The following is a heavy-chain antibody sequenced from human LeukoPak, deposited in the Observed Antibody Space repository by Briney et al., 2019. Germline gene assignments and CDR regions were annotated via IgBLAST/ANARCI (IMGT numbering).Heavy chain of an antibody. CDR2: ISGYDGNT. Sequence: GASVKVSCKASGYTFVNYGISWVRQAPGQGLEWMGWISGYDGNTNYGQKLQGRVTMTRDTSTNTAYMELRRLRSDDTAMYYCARAVVVMGATTSNFDSWGQGTLDMVSS. CDR3: ARAVVVMGATTSNFDS. D-gene: IGHD2-15*01. CDR1: GYTFVNYG. J-gene: IGHJ4*02. V-gene: IGHV1-18*01.